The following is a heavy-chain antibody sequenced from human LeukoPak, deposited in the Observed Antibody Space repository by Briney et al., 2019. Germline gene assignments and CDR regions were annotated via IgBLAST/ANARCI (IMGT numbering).Heavy chain of an antibody. CDR2: IYSGGST. CDR1: GFTVSSNY. CDR3: ARVYSAMPHFDY. V-gene: IGHV3-53*01. D-gene: IGHD2-2*01. J-gene: IGHJ4*02. Sequence: GGSLRLSCAASGFTVSSNYMSWVRQAPGKGLEWVSVIYSGGSTYYADSVKGRFTISRDNSKNTLYLQMNSLRAEDTAVYYCARVYSAMPHFDYWGQGTLVTVSS.